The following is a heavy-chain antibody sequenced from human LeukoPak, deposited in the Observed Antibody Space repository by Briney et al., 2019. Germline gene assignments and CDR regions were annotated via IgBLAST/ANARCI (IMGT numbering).Heavy chain of an antibody. CDR2: ISSSSSTI. Sequence: GGSLRLSCAASGFTFSDYYMSWIRQAPGKGLEWVSYISSSSSTIYYADSVKGRFTISRDNAKNSLYLQMNSLRAEDTAVYYCARMGYYDSSGRYRGAFDIWGQGTMVTVSS. J-gene: IGHJ3*02. CDR1: GFTFSDYY. V-gene: IGHV3-11*01. D-gene: IGHD3-22*01. CDR3: ARMGYYDSSGRYRGAFDI.